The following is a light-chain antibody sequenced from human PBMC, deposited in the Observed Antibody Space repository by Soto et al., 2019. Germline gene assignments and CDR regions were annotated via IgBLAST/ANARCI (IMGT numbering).Light chain of an antibody. CDR2: GNS. Sequence: QSVLTQPPSVSGAPGQRVTISCTGSSSNIGAGYDVHWYQQLPGTAPKLLSHGNSNRPSGVPDRFSGSKSGTSASLAITGLQAEDEGDYYCQSYDNKLSAYVFGPGTKVTVL. CDR1: SSNIGAGYD. CDR3: QSYDNKLSAYV. J-gene: IGLJ1*01. V-gene: IGLV1-40*01.